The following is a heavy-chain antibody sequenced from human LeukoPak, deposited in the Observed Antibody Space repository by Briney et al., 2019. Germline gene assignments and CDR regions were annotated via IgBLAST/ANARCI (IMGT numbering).Heavy chain of an antibody. CDR3: ARSIGGTYFDY. D-gene: IGHD2-21*01. CDR1: GYTITNYW. Sequence: GESLKISCKGSGYTITNYWIGWVRQMPGKGLEWMGIIYPDDSDTRYSPSFQGQVTISADKSISTAYLQWSSLKASDTAIYYCARSIGGTYFDYWGQGALVTVSS. V-gene: IGHV5-51*01. CDR2: IYPDDSDT. J-gene: IGHJ4*02.